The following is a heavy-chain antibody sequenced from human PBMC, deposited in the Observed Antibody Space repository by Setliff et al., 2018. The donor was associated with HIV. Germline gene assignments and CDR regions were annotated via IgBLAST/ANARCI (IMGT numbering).Heavy chain of an antibody. V-gene: IGHV4-34*01. CDR2: INHIGIT. Sequence: SETLSLTCAVYGGSFSGYYWSWIRQPPGKGLEWIGEINHIGITEDNPSLKSRVTISVDTSKNQFSLKLSSVTAADTAVYYCARAHIGIAARWSGWFDPWGQGTLVTVSS. CDR3: ARAHIGIAARWSGWFDP. CDR1: GGSFSGYY. J-gene: IGHJ5*02. D-gene: IGHD6-6*01.